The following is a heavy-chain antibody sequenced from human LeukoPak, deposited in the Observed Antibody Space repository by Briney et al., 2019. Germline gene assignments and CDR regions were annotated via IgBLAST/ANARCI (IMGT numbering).Heavy chain of an antibody. CDR2: IYSSGST. CDR1: GCTISCYY. Sequence: SETLSLTCTVSGCTISCYYWNWMRQPPGKGLEWMGYIYSSGSTKNNPSPNSRIITSIGTTNNRFSLRLSSRTDADTAVDYCAITYWSGGSCYHDYWGQGTLVTVSS. J-gene: IGHJ4*02. CDR3: AITYWSGGSCYHDY. V-gene: IGHV4-59*08. D-gene: IGHD2-15*01.